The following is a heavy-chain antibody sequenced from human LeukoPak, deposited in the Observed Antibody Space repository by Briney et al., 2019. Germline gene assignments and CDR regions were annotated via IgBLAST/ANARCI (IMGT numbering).Heavy chain of an antibody. CDR1: GYTFSGYY. J-gene: IGHJ4*02. CDR2: INPNSGGT. V-gene: IGHV1-2*02. CDR3: ARDARADYDSSGSIDY. D-gene: IGHD3-22*01. Sequence: ASVKVSCKASGYTFSGYYIHWVRQAPGQGLEWMGWINPNSGGTDYAQKFQGRVTVTRDTSISTAYTDLSRLRSDDTAVYYCARDARADYDSSGSIDYWGQGTLVTVSS.